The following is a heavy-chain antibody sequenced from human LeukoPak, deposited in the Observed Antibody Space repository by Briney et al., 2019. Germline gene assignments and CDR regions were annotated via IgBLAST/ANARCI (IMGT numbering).Heavy chain of an antibody. CDR3: ARDLGSGWYRAFDI. J-gene: IGHJ3*02. V-gene: IGHV3-48*03. Sequence: PGGSLRLFCAASGFTFSSYEMKWVRQARGKGRECVPYISSSGRTIYYADCVKGRFTISRDNAKNSLYLQMNSLRAEDTAVYYCARDLGSGWYRAFDIWGQGTMVTVSS. CDR1: GFTFSSYE. D-gene: IGHD6-19*01. CDR2: ISSSGRTI.